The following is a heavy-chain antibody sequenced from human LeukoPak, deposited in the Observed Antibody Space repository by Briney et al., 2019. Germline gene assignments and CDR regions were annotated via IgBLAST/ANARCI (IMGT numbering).Heavy chain of an antibody. CDR1: GYTFTAYY. CDR3: ARARVPIAVAGLYYFDY. CDR2: IKPDSGSS. Sequence: ASGTVSCKASGYTFTAYYIHWLRQAPGQGPEWMGWIKPDSGSSHYAQKFQGRVTMTRDTSSNSAYMDMTRLKSDDTAVYYCARARVPIAVAGLYYFDYWGQGALVTVSS. J-gene: IGHJ4*02. D-gene: IGHD6-19*01. V-gene: IGHV1-2*02.